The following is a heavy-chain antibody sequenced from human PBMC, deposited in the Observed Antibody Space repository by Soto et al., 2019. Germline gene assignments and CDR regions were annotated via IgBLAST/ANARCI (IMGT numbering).Heavy chain of an antibody. J-gene: IGHJ1*01. Sequence: QVQLVESGGGMVQPGRSLRLSCAASGFTFSSYGMHWVRQAPGKGLEWVAVIWYDGSNKYYADSGKGRFTISRDNSKNQVYLQLNSLRAEDTAVYYCARDLRYSSSWYLGAEYFQQWGQGTLVTVSS. D-gene: IGHD6-13*01. CDR2: IWYDGSNK. CDR3: ARDLRYSSSWYLGAEYFQQ. CDR1: GFTFSSYG. V-gene: IGHV3-33*01.